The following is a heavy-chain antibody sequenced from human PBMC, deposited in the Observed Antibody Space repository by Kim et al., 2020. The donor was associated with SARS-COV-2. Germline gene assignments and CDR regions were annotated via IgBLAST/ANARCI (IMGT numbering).Heavy chain of an antibody. CDR3: ARSWGGTNFQGVLYYYYYGMDV. Sequence: SETLSLTCTVSGGSISSYYWSWIRQPPGKGLEWIGYIYYSGSTNYNPSLKSRVTISVDTSKNQFSLKLSSVTAADTAVYYCARSWGGTNFQGVLYYYYYGMDVWGQGTTVTVSS. CDR2: IYYSGST. V-gene: IGHV4-59*01. J-gene: IGHJ6*02. CDR1: GGSISSYY. D-gene: IGHD3-16*01.